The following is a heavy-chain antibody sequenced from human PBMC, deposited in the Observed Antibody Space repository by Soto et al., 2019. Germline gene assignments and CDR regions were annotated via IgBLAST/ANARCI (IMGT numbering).Heavy chain of an antibody. J-gene: IGHJ4*02. CDR3: ARGTDNLAAAFHFDY. D-gene: IGHD6-13*01. CDR2: IIPIFGTA. CDR1: GGTFSSYA. V-gene: IGHV1-69*12. Sequence: QVQLVQSGAEVKKPGSSVKVSCKASGGTFSSYAISWVRQAPGQGLEWMGGIIPIFGTANYAQKFQGRVTITADESTSTAYMELSSMRSEDTAGYYCARGTDNLAAAFHFDYWGQGTLVTVSS.